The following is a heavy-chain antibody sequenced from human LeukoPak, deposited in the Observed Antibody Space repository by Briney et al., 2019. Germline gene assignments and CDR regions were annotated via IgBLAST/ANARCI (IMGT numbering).Heavy chain of an antibody. CDR3: ARLSRSGSYFDY. CDR1: GGSISSSSYY. J-gene: IGHJ4*02. Sequence: PSETLSLTCTVSGGSISSSSYYWGWIRQPPGKGLEWIGSIYYSGSTYYNPSLKSRVTISVDTSKNQFSLKLNSVTAADTAVYYCARLSRSGSYFDYWGQGTLVTVSS. D-gene: IGHD3-10*01. CDR2: IYYSGST. V-gene: IGHV4-39*01.